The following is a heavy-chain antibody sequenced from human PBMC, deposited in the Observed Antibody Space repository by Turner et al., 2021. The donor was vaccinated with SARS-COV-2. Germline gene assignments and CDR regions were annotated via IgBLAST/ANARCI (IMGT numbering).Heavy chain of an antibody. J-gene: IGHJ6*02. D-gene: IGHD3-3*01. CDR3: ARDLCDFWSGYHIYYYGMDV. CDR1: GFTCSSYS. V-gene: IGHV3-21*01. CDR2: MSSSSSYI. Sequence: EVQLVESGGGLVKPGGSLRLSCAAAGFTCSSYSMNWCRQGPGKGLEGVSSMSSSSSYIYYADSVKGRFTISRDNAKNSLYLQMNGLRAEDTAVYYCARDLCDFWSGYHIYYYGMDVWGQGTTVTVSS.